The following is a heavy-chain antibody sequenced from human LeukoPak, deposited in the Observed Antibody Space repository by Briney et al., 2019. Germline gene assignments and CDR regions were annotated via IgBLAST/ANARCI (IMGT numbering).Heavy chain of an antibody. V-gene: IGHV3-30*03. D-gene: IGHD6-13*01. CDR1: GFTFSSYG. CDR2: ISYDGSDK. CDR3: ARDLSLGWSCSSSWSGGDY. Sequence: GGSLRLSCAASGFTFSSYGMHWVRQAPGKGLDWVAVISYDGSDKYYADSVEGRFTISRDNSKKTLYLQVNSLRAEDTAVYYCARDLSLGWSCSSSWSGGDYWGQGTLVTVSS. J-gene: IGHJ4*02.